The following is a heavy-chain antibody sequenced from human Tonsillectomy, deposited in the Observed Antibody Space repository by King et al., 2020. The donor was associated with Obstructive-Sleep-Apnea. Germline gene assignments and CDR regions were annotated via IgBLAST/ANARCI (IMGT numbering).Heavy chain of an antibody. J-gene: IGHJ4*02. CDR2: ISYDGSNE. V-gene: IGHV3-30*04. CDR1: GFTFSSYA. Sequence: VQLVESGGGVVQPGRSLRLSCAASGFTFSSYAMHWVRQAPGKGLEGGAVISYDGSNEYYADSVRGRFTISRDNSKTTVELQMNSLRAEDTAVYYCTRGPQYYYDSSDHWGQGTLVTVSS. CDR3: TRGPQYYYDSSDH. D-gene: IGHD3-22*01.